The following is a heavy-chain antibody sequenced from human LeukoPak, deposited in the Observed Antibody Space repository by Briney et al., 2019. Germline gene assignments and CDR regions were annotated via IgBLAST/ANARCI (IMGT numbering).Heavy chain of an antibody. J-gene: IGHJ4*02. CDR2: IYPGDSDT. CDR3: ASTPRYSGSYGSAFDY. V-gene: IGHV5-51*01. CDR1: GYIITTYW. D-gene: IGHD1-26*01. Sequence: GESLKISCKGSGYIITTYWIAWVRQMPGKGLEWMGIIYPGDSDTRYSPSLQGQVTISADKSISTAYLQWSSLKASDTAMYYCASTPRYSGSYGSAFDYWGQGTLVTVSS.